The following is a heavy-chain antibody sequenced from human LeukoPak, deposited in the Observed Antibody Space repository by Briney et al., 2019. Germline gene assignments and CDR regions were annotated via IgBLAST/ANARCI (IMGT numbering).Heavy chain of an antibody. Sequence: SVKVSCKASGGTFSSYAISWVRQAPGQGLEWMGGIIPIFGTANYAQRFQGRVTITADKSTSTAYMELSSLRSEDTAVYYCARGKERVVWQQRYYYYGMDVWGKGTTVTVSS. J-gene: IGHJ6*04. V-gene: IGHV1-69*06. CDR3: ARGKERVVWQQRYYYYGMDV. CDR2: IIPIFGTA. CDR1: GGTFSSYA. D-gene: IGHD6-13*01.